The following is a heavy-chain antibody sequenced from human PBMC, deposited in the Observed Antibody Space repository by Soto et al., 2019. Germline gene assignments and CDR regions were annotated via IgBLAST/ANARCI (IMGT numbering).Heavy chain of an antibody. Sequence: PLVSIRLSSAAAGCTCGNAWMSWVRQTPGKGLEWVGRIKSKTDGGTTDYAAPVKGRFTISRDDSKNTLYLQMNSLKTEDTAVYYCTTEGSIVVVVAALDYHGMDVWGQGTTVTVSS. D-gene: IGHD2-15*01. CDR2: IKSKTDGGTT. CDR3: TTEGSIVVVVAALDYHGMDV. V-gene: IGHV3-15*01. J-gene: IGHJ6*02. CDR1: GCTCGNAW.